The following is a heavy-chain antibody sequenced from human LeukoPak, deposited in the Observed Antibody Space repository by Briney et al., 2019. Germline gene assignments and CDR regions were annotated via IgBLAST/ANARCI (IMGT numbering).Heavy chain of an antibody. CDR2: IYYSGRT. CDR3: TRGGLGTVTTPIPY. V-gene: IGHV4-30-4*01. CDR1: GGSISSYY. Sequence: SETLSLTCAVSGGSISSYYWSWVRQPPGKGLEWIGYIYYSGRTYYNPSLKSRVTISVDTSKNQFSLKLSAVTAADTAVYYCTRGGLGTVTTPIPYWGQGTLVTVSS. D-gene: IGHD4-17*01. J-gene: IGHJ4*02.